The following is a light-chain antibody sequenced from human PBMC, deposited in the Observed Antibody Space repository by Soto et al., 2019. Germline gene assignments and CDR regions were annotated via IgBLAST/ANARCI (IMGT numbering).Light chain of an antibody. CDR3: HQYGGSLPYT. CDR2: DAS. J-gene: IGKJ2*01. Sequence: EIVLTQSPGTLSLSPGERATLSCRASQTVSSDYLAWYQHKPGQAPRLLMYDASNRPTGIPDRFSGSGSGTDFTLTISRLEPEDFAVYYCHQYGGSLPYTFGQGTKLEIK. CDR1: QTVSSDY. V-gene: IGKV3-20*01.